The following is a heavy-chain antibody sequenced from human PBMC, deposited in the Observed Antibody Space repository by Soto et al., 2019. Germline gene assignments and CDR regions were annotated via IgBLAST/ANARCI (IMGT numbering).Heavy chain of an antibody. CDR3: ATLGHYDLLSGFRKGNWFDP. J-gene: IGHJ5*02. V-gene: IGHV4-34*01. CDR2: LNHSGST. D-gene: IGHD3-3*01. Sequence: QVQLQQWGAGLLKPSETVSLTCAVYGGSFIGYYGTWIRQPPGKGLEWIGELNHSGSTNYNPSLKSRVTISADTSKNQFSLRLSAVTAADTAVYYCATLGHYDLLSGFRKGNWFDPWGQGTLVTVSS. CDR1: GGSFIGYY.